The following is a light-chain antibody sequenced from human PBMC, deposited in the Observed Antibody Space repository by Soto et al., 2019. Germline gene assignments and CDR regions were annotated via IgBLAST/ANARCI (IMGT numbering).Light chain of an antibody. CDR1: SGHSSYI. Sequence: QPVLTQSSSASASLGSSVKLNCTLSSGHSSYIIAWHQQQPEKAPRYLMKLEGSGSYNKGSGVPDRFSGSSSRADRYLTISNLHFEDEAAYYWETWDINTHVIFGGGTKLTV. V-gene: IGLV4-60*02. CDR3: ETWDINTHVI. CDR2: LEGSGSY. J-gene: IGLJ2*01.